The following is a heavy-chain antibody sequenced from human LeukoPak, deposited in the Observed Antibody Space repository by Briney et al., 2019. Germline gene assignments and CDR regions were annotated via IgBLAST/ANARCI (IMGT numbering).Heavy chain of an antibody. CDR1: GFTFSSYS. J-gene: IGHJ4*02. V-gene: IGHV3-48*01. CDR3: ARESISGHRDFDY. Sequence: GGSLRLSCAASGFTFSSYSMNWVRQAPGKGLEWVSYISSGSRTIYYADSVKGRFTMSRDHANNSLYPQMNSLRAEDTAVYYCARESISGHRDFDYWGQGALVTVSS. CDR2: ISSGSRTI. D-gene: IGHD1-26*01.